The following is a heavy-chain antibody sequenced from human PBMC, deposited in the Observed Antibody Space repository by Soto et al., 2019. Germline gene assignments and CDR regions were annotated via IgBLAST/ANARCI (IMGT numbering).Heavy chain of an antibody. CDR3: ARYSSSVLRINYYYGMEV. J-gene: IGHJ6*01. CDR2: IYPGDSDT. Sequence: PGESLKISCKGSGYSFTSYWIGWVRQMPGKGLEWMGIIYPGDSDTRYSPSFQGQVTIGAEKSINTAYLQWSSLKASDTAMYYCARYSSSVLRINYYYGMEVWGQGTPVTVSS. V-gene: IGHV5-51*01. D-gene: IGHD6-6*01. CDR1: GYSFTSYW.